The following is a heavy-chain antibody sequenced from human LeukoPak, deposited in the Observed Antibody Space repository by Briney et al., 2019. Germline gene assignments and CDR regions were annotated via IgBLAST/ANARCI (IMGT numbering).Heavy chain of an antibody. CDR3: ARDQGLLGYCSSTSCRSYYYGMDV. CDR1: GFTFSDYY. V-gene: IGHV3-11*01. CDR2: ISSSGSTI. J-gene: IGHJ6*02. D-gene: IGHD2-2*01. Sequence: GGSLRLSCAASGFTFSDYYMSWLRQAPGKGLEWVSYISSSGSTIYYADSVKGRFTISRDNAKNSLYLQMNSLRAEDTAVYYCARDQGLLGYCSSTSCRSYYYGMDVWGQGTTVTVSS.